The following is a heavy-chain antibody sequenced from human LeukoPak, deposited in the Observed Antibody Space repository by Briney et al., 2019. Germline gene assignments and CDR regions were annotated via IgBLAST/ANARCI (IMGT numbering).Heavy chain of an antibody. CDR3: AARRSVTMVRGVHYGMDV. CDR1: GFTVSSNY. Sequence: GGSLRLSCAASGFTVSSNYMSWVRQAPGKGLEWVSVIYSGGSTYYADSVKGRFTISRHNSKNTLYLQMNSLRAEDTAVYYCAARRSVTMVRGVHYGMDVWGQGTTVTVSS. V-gene: IGHV3-53*04. D-gene: IGHD3-10*01. CDR2: IYSGGST. J-gene: IGHJ6*02.